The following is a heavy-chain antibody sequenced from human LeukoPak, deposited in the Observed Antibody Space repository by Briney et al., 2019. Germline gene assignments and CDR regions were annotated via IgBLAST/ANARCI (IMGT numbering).Heavy chain of an antibody. D-gene: IGHD7-27*01. CDR3: AQDLAWGAFDH. J-gene: IGHJ4*02. V-gene: IGHV3-23*01. Sequence: GGSLRLSCAASGFTFSSYSMNWVRQAPGKGLEWVSGISPSGGGTYYADSVKGRFTISRDDSKNTLSLQMNSLRVEDTAVYYCAQDLAWGAFDHWGQGTLVTVSS. CDR2: ISPSGGGT. CDR1: GFTFSSYS.